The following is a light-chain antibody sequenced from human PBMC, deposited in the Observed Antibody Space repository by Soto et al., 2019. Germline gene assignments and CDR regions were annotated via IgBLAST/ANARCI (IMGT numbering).Light chain of an antibody. J-gene: IGLJ1*01. CDR1: SSDVGSYDL. CDR2: DVS. CDR3: CSYAGSTTYV. Sequence: SALTLAVSVSGSPRQSISISCTGTSSDVGSYDLVSWYQQHPGKAPKLIIYDVSKRPSGVSSRFSGSKSGNTASLTISGLQAEDEADYCCCSYAGSTTYVFGTGTKVTVL. V-gene: IGLV2-23*02.